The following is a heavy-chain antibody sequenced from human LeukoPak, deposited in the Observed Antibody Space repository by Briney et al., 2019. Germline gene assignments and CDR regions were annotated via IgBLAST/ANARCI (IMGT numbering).Heavy chain of an antibody. CDR3: ARGDNWIEYYFDY. Sequence: GASVKVSRKASGYIFTSYGISWVRQARGRGLEGMGWIRAYNGNTNYAQKLQGRVTMTTDTSTSTAYMELRSLRSDDTAVYYCARGDNWIEYYFDYWGQGTLVTVSS. J-gene: IGHJ4*02. CDR2: IRAYNGNT. V-gene: IGHV1-18*01. CDR1: GYIFTSYG. D-gene: IGHD1-1*01.